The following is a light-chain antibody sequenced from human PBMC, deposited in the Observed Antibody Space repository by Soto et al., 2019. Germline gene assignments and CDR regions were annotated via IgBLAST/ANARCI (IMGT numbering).Light chain of an antibody. CDR3: QQRKT. V-gene: IGKV1-39*01. Sequence: DIQMTQSPSSLSASVGDRVTITCRASQSISSYLNWYQQKPGKAPKLLIYAASFLQSGVPSRFTGSGSGTDFTLTISSLQPEDFVTYYCQQRKTFGQGTKVEIK. CDR2: AAS. CDR1: QSISSY. J-gene: IGKJ1*01.